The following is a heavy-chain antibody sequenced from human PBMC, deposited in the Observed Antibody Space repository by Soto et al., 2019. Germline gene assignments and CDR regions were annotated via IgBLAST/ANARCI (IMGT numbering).Heavy chain of an antibody. CDR2: ISYDGSNK. CDR1: GFTFSSYG. CDR3: AKGEPRIAAAGTAEYYYGMDV. V-gene: IGHV3-30*18. D-gene: IGHD6-13*01. J-gene: IGHJ6*02. Sequence: QVQLVESGGGVVQPGRSLRLSCAASGFTFSSYGMHWVRQAPGKGLEWVAVISYDGSNKYYADSVKGRFTISRDNSKNTLYLQMNSLRAEGTAVYYCAKGEPRIAAAGTAEYYYGMDVWGQGTTVTVSS.